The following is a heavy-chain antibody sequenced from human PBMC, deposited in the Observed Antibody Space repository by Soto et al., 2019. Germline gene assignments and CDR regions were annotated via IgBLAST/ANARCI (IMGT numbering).Heavy chain of an antibody. CDR3: ARSEATGLDH. V-gene: IGHV4-4*02. J-gene: IGHJ4*02. CDR2: AHHSGRT. CDR1: GGSISSGDYY. Sequence: PSATLSLTCTVSGGSISSGDYYWSWVRQSPGKGLEWIGEAHHSGRTNYNPSLKSRVTISVDKSKNHFSLKLSSVTAADTAVYYCARSEATGLDHWGQGTLVTVSS. D-gene: IGHD1-26*01.